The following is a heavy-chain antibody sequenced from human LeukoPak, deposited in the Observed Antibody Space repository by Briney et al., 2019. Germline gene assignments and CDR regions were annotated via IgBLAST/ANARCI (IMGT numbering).Heavy chain of an antibody. CDR1: GFTFSSHW. V-gene: IGHV3-7*01. CDR3: ARGTMFPYYFDY. J-gene: IGHJ4*02. CDR2: IKKDGSEK. D-gene: IGHD3-10*02. Sequence: PGGSLRLSCAASGFTFSSHWMSWVRQAPGKGLEWVANIKKDGSEKYYVDAVKGRFTISRDNAKTSLYLQMNSLRAEDTAVYYCARGTMFPYYFDYWGQGTLVTVSS.